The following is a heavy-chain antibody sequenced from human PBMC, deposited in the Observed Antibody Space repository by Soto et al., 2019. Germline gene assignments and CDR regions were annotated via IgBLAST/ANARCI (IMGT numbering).Heavy chain of an antibody. Sequence: KPSETLSLTCTVSGGSISSGDYYWSWIRQPPGKGLEWIGYIYYSGSTYYNPSLKSRVTISVDTSKNQFSLKLSSVTAADTAVYYCARNRILPSFNGGAAPNAPFDPWGQGTLVTVSS. CDR2: IYYSGST. V-gene: IGHV4-30-4*01. CDR1: GGSISSGDYY. CDR3: ARNRILPSFNGGAAPNAPFDP. J-gene: IGHJ5*02. D-gene: IGHD2-15*01.